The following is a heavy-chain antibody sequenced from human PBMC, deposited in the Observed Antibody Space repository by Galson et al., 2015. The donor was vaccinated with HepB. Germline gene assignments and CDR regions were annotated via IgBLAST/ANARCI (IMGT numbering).Heavy chain of an antibody. CDR2: ISSSSSTI. J-gene: IGHJ4*02. Sequence: SLRLSCAASGFTFSSYSMNWVRQAPGKGLEWVSYISSSSSTIYYADSVKGRFTISRDNAKNSLYLQMNSLRAEDTVVYYCATAIYCSSTSCNPGDYWGQGTLVTVSS. V-gene: IGHV3-48*01. CDR3: ATAIYCSSTSCNPGDY. CDR1: GFTFSSYS. D-gene: IGHD2-2*01.